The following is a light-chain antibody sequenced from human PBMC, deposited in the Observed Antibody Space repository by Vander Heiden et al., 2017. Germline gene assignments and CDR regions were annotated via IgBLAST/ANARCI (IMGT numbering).Light chain of an antibody. CDR2: DAS. CDR3: QQYDNLPSWT. Sequence: DIQMTQSPSSLSASVGDRVTITCQASQDISNYLNWYQQKPGKAPKLLIYDASNLETGVPSRFSGSGYGTDFTFTISSRQPEDIAPYSCQQYDNLPSWTFGQGTKVEIK. J-gene: IGKJ1*01. CDR1: QDISNY. V-gene: IGKV1-33*01.